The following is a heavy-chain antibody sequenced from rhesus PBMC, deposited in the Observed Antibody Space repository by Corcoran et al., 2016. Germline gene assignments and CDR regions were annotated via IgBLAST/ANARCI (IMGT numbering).Heavy chain of an antibody. CDR2: ISTDGGTT. V-gene: IGHV3-119*01. CDR3: ATNLAAAGTQY. Sequence: EVQLAESGGGLVQPGGSLRLSCTASGFTFSNDWIYWVRQAPGKGLEWVSGISTDGGTTNYADSVKGRFTISRENARNSVYLQMINLRAEDTAVYYCATNLAAAGTQYWGQGVLVTVSS. D-gene: IGHD6-25*01. J-gene: IGHJ4*01. CDR1: GFTFSNDW.